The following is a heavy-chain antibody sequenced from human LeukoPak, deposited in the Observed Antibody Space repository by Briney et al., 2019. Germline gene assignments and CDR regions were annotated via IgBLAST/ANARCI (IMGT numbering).Heavy chain of an antibody. D-gene: IGHD3-22*01. Sequence: GGSLRLSCAPSGFTFSSDAMTWVRQAPGKGLEWVSTITGSDDRTYYADSVMGRFTISTDYSKNALHFQMNSLTAEDTSIYYCARGPQLGSGYHPDYWGQGTLVTVSP. CDR2: ITGSDDRT. CDR3: ARGPQLGSGYHPDY. J-gene: IGHJ4*02. V-gene: IGHV3-23*01. CDR1: GFTFSSDA.